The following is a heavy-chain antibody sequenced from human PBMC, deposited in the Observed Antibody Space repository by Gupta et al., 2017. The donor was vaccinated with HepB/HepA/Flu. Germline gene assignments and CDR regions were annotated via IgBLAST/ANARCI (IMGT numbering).Heavy chain of an antibody. J-gene: IGHJ4*02. CDR3: ARGPLTTLKGRPPDY. Sequence: QVQLQQWGAGLLTPSETLSLTCAVYGGSFSDYYWTWIRQPPGKGLEWIGEINHSGSANYNPSLKSRVTISADTSKNQFSLKLSSVTAADTAVYYCARGPLTTLKGRPPDYWGQGTLVTVSS. D-gene: IGHD4-4*01. CDR1: GGSFSDYY. CDR2: INHSGSA. V-gene: IGHV4-34*01.